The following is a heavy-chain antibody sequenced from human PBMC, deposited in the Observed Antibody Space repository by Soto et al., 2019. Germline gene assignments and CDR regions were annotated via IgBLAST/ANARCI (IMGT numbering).Heavy chain of an antibody. J-gene: IGHJ6*02. CDR3: ARALGAWLFPNYYYYGMDV. CDR2: IYYSGST. D-gene: IGHD3-22*01. V-gene: IGHV4-31*03. CDR1: GGSISSGGYY. Sequence: SETLSLTCTVSGGSISSGGYYWSWIRQHPGKGLEWIGYIYYSGSTYYNPSLKSRVTISVDTSKNQFSLKLSSVTAADTAAYYCARALGAWLFPNYYYYGMDVWGQGTTVTVSS.